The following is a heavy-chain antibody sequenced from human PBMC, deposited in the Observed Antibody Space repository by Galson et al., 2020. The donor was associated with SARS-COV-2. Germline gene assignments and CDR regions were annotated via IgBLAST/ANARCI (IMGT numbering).Heavy chain of an antibody. CDR3: ARDSEYDYVWGSYRPVEFDY. CDR1: GYTFTGYY. D-gene: IGHD3-16*02. Sequence: ASVTVSCKASGYTFTGYYMHWVRQAPGQGLEWMGWINPNSGGTNYAQKFQGRVTMTRDTSISTAYMELSRLRSDDTAVYYCARDSEYDYVWGSYRPVEFDYWGQGTLVTVSS. V-gene: IGHV1-2*02. CDR2: INPNSGGT. J-gene: IGHJ4*02.